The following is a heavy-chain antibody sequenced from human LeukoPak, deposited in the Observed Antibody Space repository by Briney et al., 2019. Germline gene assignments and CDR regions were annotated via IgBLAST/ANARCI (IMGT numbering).Heavy chain of an antibody. CDR2: IKEDGSRK. CDR3: ATYSNWVAGDV. D-gene: IGHD2-15*01. Sequence: PGGSLRPSCVTSGFTFRESWMSWVRRAPGKGRKGVADIKEDGSRKDYVDSVKRRLTIYRDNAKNSLYLQMHSLRAEDTAVYYCATYSNWVAGDVWGQGTTVSVSS. CDR1: GFTFRESW. V-gene: IGHV3-7*01. J-gene: IGHJ6*02.